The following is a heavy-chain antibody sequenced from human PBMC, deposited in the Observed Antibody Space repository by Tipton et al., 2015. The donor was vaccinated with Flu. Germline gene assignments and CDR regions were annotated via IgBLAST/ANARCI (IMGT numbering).Heavy chain of an antibody. V-gene: IGHV4-38-2*01. CDR1: GYSIRSAYC. CDR3: ARHTGDSVRGVIDY. Sequence: TLSLTCSVSGYSIRSAYCWGWVRRPPGKGLEWIGTIYHSGTTYYNPSLKSRLTISVDTSKNQFSLRLSSVTAADTAVYYCARHTGDSVRGVIDYWGQGTLVTASS. CDR2: IYHSGTT. J-gene: IGHJ4*02. D-gene: IGHD3-10*02.